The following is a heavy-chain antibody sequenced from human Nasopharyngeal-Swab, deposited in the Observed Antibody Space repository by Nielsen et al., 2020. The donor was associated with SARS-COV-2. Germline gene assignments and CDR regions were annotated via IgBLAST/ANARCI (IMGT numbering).Heavy chain of an antibody. V-gene: IGHV3-23*01. CDR2: ISGSGGST. Sequence: GESLKISCAASGFTFDNYAMSWVRQAPGKGLQWVSVISGSGGSTYYADSVKGRFTISSDNAKNTLFLQMRSLRADDTAVYYCAGQYSSYISGWATWGQGALVTVSS. J-gene: IGHJ5*02. D-gene: IGHD6-19*01. CDR1: GFTFDNYA. CDR3: AGQYSSYISGWAT.